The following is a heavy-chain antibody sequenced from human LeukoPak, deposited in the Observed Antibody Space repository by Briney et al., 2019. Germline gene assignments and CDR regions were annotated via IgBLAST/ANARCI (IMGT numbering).Heavy chain of an antibody. V-gene: IGHV3-23*01. D-gene: IGHD6-13*01. CDR1: GFTFSTYA. Sequence: PGGSLRLSCAASGFTFSTYAMNWVRQAPGKGLEWVSAISGSGDSAYYADSVKGRFSISRDNSKNTLYLHINSLRAEDTALYFCAKRGAAGRLFDYGGQGTLVIVSS. J-gene: IGHJ4*02. CDR2: ISGSGDSA. CDR3: AKRGAAGRLFDY.